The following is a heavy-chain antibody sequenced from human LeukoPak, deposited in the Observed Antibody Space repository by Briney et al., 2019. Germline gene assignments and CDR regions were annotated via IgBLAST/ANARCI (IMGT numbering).Heavy chain of an antibody. CDR3: ARLKDAVTIFDC. Sequence: GGSLRLSCVASGFSLSNYWMSWVRQAPGKGLEWAASIKEDGSQRDYVDSVKGRFTISRDNTRNSLYLHMSSLGAEDTAVYYCARLKDAVTIFDCWGQGILVTVSS. D-gene: IGHD4-17*01. CDR1: GFSLSNYW. J-gene: IGHJ5*01. V-gene: IGHV3-7*01. CDR2: IKEDGSQR.